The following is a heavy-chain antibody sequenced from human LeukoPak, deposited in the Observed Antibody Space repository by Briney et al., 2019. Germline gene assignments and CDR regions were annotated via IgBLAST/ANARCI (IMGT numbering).Heavy chain of an antibody. Sequence: PGRSLRLSCAASGFTFSSYEMNWVRQAPGKGLEWVSAISGSGGSTYYADSVKGRFTISRDNSKNTLYLQMNSLRAEDTAVYYCAKDNVVGATNLFDYWGQGTLVIVSS. CDR1: GFTFSSYE. CDR3: AKDNVVGATNLFDY. CDR2: ISGSGGST. J-gene: IGHJ4*02. D-gene: IGHD1-26*01. V-gene: IGHV3-23*01.